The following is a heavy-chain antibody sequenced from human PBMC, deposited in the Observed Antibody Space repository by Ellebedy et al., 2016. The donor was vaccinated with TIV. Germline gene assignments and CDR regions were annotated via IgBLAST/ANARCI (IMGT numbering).Heavy chain of an antibody. Sequence: GGSLRLXCAASGFTFSSYSMNWVRQAPGKGLEWVSYISSSSSTIYYADSVKGRFTISRDNAKNSLYLQMNSLRAEDTAVYYCAKDLDCGGDCYRYYYYYYGMDVWGQGTTVTVSS. J-gene: IGHJ6*02. CDR3: AKDLDCGGDCYRYYYYYYGMDV. D-gene: IGHD2-21*02. CDR1: GFTFSSYS. V-gene: IGHV3-48*01. CDR2: ISSSSSTI.